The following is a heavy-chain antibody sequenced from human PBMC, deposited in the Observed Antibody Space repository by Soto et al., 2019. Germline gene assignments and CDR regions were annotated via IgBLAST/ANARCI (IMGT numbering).Heavy chain of an antibody. J-gene: IGHJ4*02. D-gene: IGHD3-16*01. CDR3: AMGTSHYYYAPTCY. CDR2: IQHDGRET. V-gene: IGHV3-7*03. CDR1: GFTFSSYW. Sequence: PGGYLRLTCGASGFTFSSYWMSWVRQAPGKALECVANIQHDGRETFYVVSVKGRFTISRDNSNNTLYLQMDRLGVEDTAVYYCAMGTSHYYYAPTCYWGLGALVTVSS.